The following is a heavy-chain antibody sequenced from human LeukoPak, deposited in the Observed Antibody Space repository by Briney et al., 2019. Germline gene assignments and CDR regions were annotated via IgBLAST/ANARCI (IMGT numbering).Heavy chain of an antibody. CDR3: ARVAQQSWVDY. Sequence: SGGSLRLYCAASGFTFSDYYMRWIRQAPGKGLEWVSYIGSSGNNIYYADSVEGRFTISRDNAKNSLYLQMNSLRAEGTAVYYCARVAQQSWVDYWGQGTLVTVSS. CDR1: GFTFSDYY. CDR2: IGSSGNNI. J-gene: IGHJ4*02. D-gene: IGHD1-1*01. V-gene: IGHV3-11*04.